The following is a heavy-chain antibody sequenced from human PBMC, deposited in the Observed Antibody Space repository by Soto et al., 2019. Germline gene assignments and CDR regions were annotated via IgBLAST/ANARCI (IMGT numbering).Heavy chain of an antibody. V-gene: IGHV3-30-3*01. Sequence: GGSLRLSCAASGFTSSSYAMHWVRQAPGKGLEWVAVISYDGSNKYYADSVKGRFTISRDNSKNTLYLQMNSLRAEDTAVYYCARGGYYDSSGYYDIGNWGQGTLVTVSS. CDR1: GFTSSSYA. CDR2: ISYDGSNK. J-gene: IGHJ4*02. D-gene: IGHD3-22*01. CDR3: ARGGYYDSSGYYDIGN.